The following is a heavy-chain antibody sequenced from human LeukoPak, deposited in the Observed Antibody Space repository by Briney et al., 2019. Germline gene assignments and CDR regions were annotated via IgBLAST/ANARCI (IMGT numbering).Heavy chain of an antibody. CDR1: GFTFSTYA. J-gene: IGHJ4*02. V-gene: IGHV3-23*01. Sequence: EGSLRLSCAASGFTFSTYAMSWVRQAPGMGLEWVSAISGSGGSTYYADSVKGRFTISRDNSKNTLYLQMNNLRAEDTAVYYCAKDRWARGDQVATADSVHYWGQGTLVTVSS. D-gene: IGHD5-12*01. CDR3: AKDRWARGDQVATADSVHY. CDR2: ISGSGGST.